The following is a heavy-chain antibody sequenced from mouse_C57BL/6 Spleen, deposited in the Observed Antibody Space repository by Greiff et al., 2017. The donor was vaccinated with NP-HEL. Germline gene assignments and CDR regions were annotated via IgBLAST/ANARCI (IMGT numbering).Heavy chain of an antibody. CDR1: GFNIKNTY. V-gene: IGHV14-3*01. CDR2: IDPANGNT. Sequence: EVQLQQSVAELVRPGASVKLSCTASGFNIKNTYMHWVKQRPEQGLEWMGRIDPANGNTKYDPKFQGKATITPDTSANPAYLQLSSLTSEDTAIYYVARSVDGNYWFADWGQGTLVTVSA. CDR3: ARSVDGNYWFAD. J-gene: IGHJ3*01. D-gene: IGHD2-1*01.